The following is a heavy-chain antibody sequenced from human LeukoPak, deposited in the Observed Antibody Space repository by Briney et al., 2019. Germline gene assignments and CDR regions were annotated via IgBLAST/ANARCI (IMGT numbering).Heavy chain of an antibody. CDR3: ARVVDHGYSDY. D-gene: IGHD5-24*01. CDR1: GGXIRSHY. Sequence: SETLSLTCTVSGGXIRSHYCSWIRQPPGKGLEWIGDIYYSGSTKYNPSLKSRVTISVDTSKNQFSLELSSVTAADTAVYYCARVVDHGYSDYWGLGTLVTVSS. CDR2: IYYSGST. J-gene: IGHJ4*02. V-gene: IGHV4-59*11.